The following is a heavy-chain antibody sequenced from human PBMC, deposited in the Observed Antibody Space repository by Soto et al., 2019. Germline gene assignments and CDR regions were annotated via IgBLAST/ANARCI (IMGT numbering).Heavy chain of an antibody. Sequence: ASVKVSCKASGYPFTSYGISWVRQAPGQGLEWMGWISAYNGNTNYAQKLQGRFTMTTDTSTSTASMELRSLRSDDTDVYYCARDPAPSYYDSSGYYGYWGQGILVTVSS. CDR2: ISAYNGNT. J-gene: IGHJ4*02. CDR3: ARDPAPSYYDSSGYYGY. V-gene: IGHV1-18*04. D-gene: IGHD3-22*01. CDR1: GYPFTSYG.